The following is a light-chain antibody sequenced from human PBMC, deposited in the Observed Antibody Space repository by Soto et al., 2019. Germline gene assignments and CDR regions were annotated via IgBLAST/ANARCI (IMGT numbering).Light chain of an antibody. J-gene: IGKJ1*01. Sequence: DIQMTQSPSTLSGSVGDRVTITCRASQTISSWLAWYQQKPGKAPKLLIYKASTLKSGVPSMFSVSGSGTEFTLTISSLQPDDFSTYYCQHSNSYAEAFGQGTKVELK. CDR3: QHSNSYAEA. V-gene: IGKV1-5*03. CDR2: KAS. CDR1: QTISSW.